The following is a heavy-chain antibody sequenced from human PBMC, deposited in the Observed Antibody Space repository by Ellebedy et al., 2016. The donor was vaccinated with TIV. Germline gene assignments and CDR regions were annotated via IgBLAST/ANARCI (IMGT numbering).Heavy chain of an antibody. D-gene: IGHD3-3*01. Sequence: GESLKISCAASGFTFSDYYMSLIRQAPGKGLELVSYISGSAITIYSADSVKGRFTISRDNAKNSLYLQMNGLRAEDTAVYYCARTGDSHLTIFGLIVISDRYYYGMDVWGQGTTVTVSS. CDR1: GFTFSDYY. V-gene: IGHV3-11*04. J-gene: IGHJ6*02. CDR3: ARTGDSHLTIFGLIVISDRYYYGMDV. CDR2: ISGSAITI.